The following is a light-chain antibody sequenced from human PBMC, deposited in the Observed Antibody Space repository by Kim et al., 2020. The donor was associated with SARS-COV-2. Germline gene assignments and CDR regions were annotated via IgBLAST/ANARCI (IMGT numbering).Light chain of an antibody. J-gene: IGLJ2*01. V-gene: IGLV3-19*01. CDR3: NSRDSSGDSVV. Sequence: SSELTQDPAVSVALGQTVRITCQGDSLRRYYASWYQQKPGQAPVLIIYDKTKRPSGIPDRFSASSSGNTASLTITGAQAEDEADFYCNSRDSSGDSVVFGGGTNLTVL. CDR1: SLRRYY. CDR2: DKT.